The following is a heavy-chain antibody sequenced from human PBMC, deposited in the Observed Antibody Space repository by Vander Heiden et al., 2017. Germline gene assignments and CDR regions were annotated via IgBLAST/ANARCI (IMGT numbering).Heavy chain of an antibody. CDR1: GLTFAMSA. V-gene: IGHV3-9*01. CDR2: RRGKRCSI. D-gene: IGHD1-1*01. J-gene: IGHJ4*01. CDR3: AKDMEISSGTTFWTFDH. Sequence: VQLMESGGGLVQPGRSLCLSCPASGLTFAMSAMPWVLSGPGKGLEWVSGRRGKRCSIGYADSVNGRFTISRDNAKNTLYLQMNRLRADETVLYYCAKDMEISSGTTFWTFDHWGHGTLVTVSS.